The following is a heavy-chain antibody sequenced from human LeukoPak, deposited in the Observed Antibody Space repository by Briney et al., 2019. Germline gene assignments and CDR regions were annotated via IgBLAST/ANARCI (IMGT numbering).Heavy chain of an antibody. D-gene: IGHD1-26*01. CDR3: ARGGISFDY. J-gene: IGHJ4*02. CDR2: ISSSSSTI. V-gene: IGHV3-48*04. Sequence: EGSLRLSCAASGFTLSSYSMNWVRQAPGKGLEWVSYISSSSSTIYYADSVKGRFTISRDNAKNSLYLQMNSLRAEDTAVYYCARGGISFDYWGQGTLVTVSS. CDR1: GFTLSSYS.